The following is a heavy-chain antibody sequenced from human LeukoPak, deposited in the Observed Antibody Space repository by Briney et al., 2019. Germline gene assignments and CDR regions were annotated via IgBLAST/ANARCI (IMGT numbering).Heavy chain of an antibody. CDR2: VHYSGTT. D-gene: IGHD3-9*01. V-gene: IGHV4-59*01. Sequence: PSETLSLTCTVSDGSITNYDWSWVRQPPGKGLEFIGHVHYSGTTNYNHSLRSRVTISIDTSKNQFSLKLSSVTTADTAVYYCARMPDILTGLDSWGQGTLVTVSS. CDR3: ARMPDILTGLDS. J-gene: IGHJ4*02. CDR1: DGSITNYD.